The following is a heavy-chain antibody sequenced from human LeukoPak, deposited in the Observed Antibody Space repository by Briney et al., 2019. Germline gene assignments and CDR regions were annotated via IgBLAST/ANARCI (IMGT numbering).Heavy chain of an antibody. CDR2: VYYTGST. CDR1: GGSFEHYF. J-gene: IGHJ4*02. V-gene: IGHV4-59*01. CDR3: ASHRRSHGAEY. Sequence: SETLSLTCTVPGGSFEHYFWSWIRQPPGKGLEFLGYVYYTGSTDYSPSLKSRLTISADTAKNQFSLKLRSVTAADTAVYYCASHRRSHGAEYWGQGTLVTVSS. D-gene: IGHD5-18*01.